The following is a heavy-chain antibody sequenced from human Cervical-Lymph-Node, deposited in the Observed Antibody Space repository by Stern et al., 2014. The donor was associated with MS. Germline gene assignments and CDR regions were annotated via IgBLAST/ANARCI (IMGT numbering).Heavy chain of an antibody. D-gene: IGHD6-6*01. CDR1: GGSISSSSYY. CDR2: IYYSGST. V-gene: IGHV4-39*01. CDR3: ARHIGSSPDYFDY. Sequence: QVQLQESGPGLVKPSETLSLTCTVSGGSISSSSYYWGWIRQPPGKGLEWIGSIYYSGSTYYNPSLKSRVTISVGTSKNQFSPKLSSVTAADTAVYYCARHIGSSPDYFDYWGQGTLVTVSS. J-gene: IGHJ4*02.